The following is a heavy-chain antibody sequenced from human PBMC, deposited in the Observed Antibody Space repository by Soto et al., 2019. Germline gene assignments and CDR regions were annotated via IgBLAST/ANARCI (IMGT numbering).Heavy chain of an antibody. CDR1: GYTFTSYA. J-gene: IGHJ4*02. V-gene: IGHV1-3*01. Sequence: ASVKVSCKASGYTFTSYAMHWVRQAPGQRLEWVGWINAGNGNTKYSQKFQGRVTITRDTSASTAYMELSSLRSEDTAVYYCAREGSSGWYGVDYWGQGTLVTVS. CDR2: INAGNGNT. CDR3: AREGSSGWYGVDY. D-gene: IGHD6-19*01.